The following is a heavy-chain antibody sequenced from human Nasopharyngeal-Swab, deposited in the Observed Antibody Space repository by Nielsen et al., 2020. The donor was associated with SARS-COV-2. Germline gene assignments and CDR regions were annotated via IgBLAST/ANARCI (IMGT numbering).Heavy chain of an antibody. CDR1: GGSFSGYY. D-gene: IGHD7-27*01. CDR2: INHSGST. Sequence: SETLSLTCAVYGGSFSGYYWSWIRQPPGKGLEWIGEINHSGSTNYNPSLKSRITISVDTSKNQFSLKLSSVTAADTAVYYCARGGIPTGDLPTGYYFDYWGQGTLVTRLL. J-gene: IGHJ4*02. V-gene: IGHV4-34*01. CDR3: ARGGIPTGDLPTGYYFDY.